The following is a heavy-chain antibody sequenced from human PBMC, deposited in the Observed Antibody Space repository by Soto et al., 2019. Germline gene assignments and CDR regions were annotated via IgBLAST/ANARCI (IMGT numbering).Heavy chain of an antibody. V-gene: IGHV3-11*01. CDR3: ARELIAVAGSYFDY. D-gene: IGHD6-19*01. Sequence: PGGSLRLSCAASGFTFSGYYMCWIRQAPGKGLEWVSYISSRASTIYYADSVKGRFTISRDNAKNSLYLQMNSLRAEDTAVYYCARELIAVAGSYFDYWGQGSLVTVSS. CDR1: GFTFSGYY. J-gene: IGHJ4*02. CDR2: ISSRASTI.